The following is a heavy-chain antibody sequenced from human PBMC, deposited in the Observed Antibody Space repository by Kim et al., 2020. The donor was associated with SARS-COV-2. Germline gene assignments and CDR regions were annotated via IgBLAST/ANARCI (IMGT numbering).Heavy chain of an antibody. J-gene: IGHJ4*02. D-gene: IGHD3-10*01. CDR1: GGSFSGYY. CDR2: INHSGST. V-gene: IGHV4-34*01. Sequence: SETLSLTCAVYGGSFSGYYWSWIRQPPGKGLEWIGEINHSGSTNYNPSLKSRVTISVDTSKNQFSLKLSSVTAADTAVYYCARYRTYYYGSGSYYNVSPSGSRLDYWGQGTLVTVSS. CDR3: ARYRTYYYGSGSYYNVSPSGSRLDY.